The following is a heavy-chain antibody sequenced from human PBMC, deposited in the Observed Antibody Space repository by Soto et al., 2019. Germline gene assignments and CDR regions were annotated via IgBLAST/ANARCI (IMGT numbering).Heavy chain of an antibody. CDR3: TRRRGWTAMDPLDY. CDR2: IRSKVNTYAT. D-gene: IGHD5-18*01. V-gene: IGHV3-73*02. CDR1: GFTFSDSA. Sequence: EVQLVESGGGLVQPGGSLKLSCAASGFTFSDSAMHWVRQASGKGLEWVGRIRSKVNTYATAYAASVKGRFTISRDDSMNTAYLQMNSMKTEDTAVYYCTRRRGWTAMDPLDYLGQGTLVTLSS. J-gene: IGHJ4*02.